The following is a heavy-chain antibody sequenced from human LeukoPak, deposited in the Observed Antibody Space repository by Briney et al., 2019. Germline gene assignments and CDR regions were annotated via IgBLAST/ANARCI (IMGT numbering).Heavy chain of an antibody. V-gene: IGHV4-34*01. Sequence: PSETLSLTCAVYGGSFSGYYWSWIRQPPGKGLEWIGEINHSGSTNYNPSLKSRVTISVDTSKNQFSLKLSSVTAADTAVYYCARGADYGDSVDYWGQGTLVTVSS. D-gene: IGHD4-17*01. CDR3: ARGADYGDSVDY. J-gene: IGHJ4*02. CDR1: GGSFSGYY. CDR2: INHSGST.